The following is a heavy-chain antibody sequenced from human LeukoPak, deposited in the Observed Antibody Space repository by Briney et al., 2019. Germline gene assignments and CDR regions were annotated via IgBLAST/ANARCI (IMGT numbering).Heavy chain of an antibody. Sequence: GGSLRLSCAASAFTFSSYGMHWVRQAPGKGLEWVAVISYDASNKYYADSVKGRFTISRDNSKNTLYLQMNSLRAEDTAVYYCAKDARGYSYGYDFPRYYYMDVWGKGTTVTVSS. CDR2: ISYDASNK. J-gene: IGHJ6*03. V-gene: IGHV3-30*18. D-gene: IGHD5-18*01. CDR1: AFTFSSYG. CDR3: AKDARGYSYGYDFPRYYYMDV.